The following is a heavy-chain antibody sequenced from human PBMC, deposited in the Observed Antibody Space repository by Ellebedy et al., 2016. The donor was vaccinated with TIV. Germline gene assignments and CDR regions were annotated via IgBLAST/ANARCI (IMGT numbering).Heavy chain of an antibody. D-gene: IGHD4-23*01. CDR2: IGTAGDT. J-gene: IGHJ6*02. V-gene: IGHV3-13*01. CDR3: ARGLGGNFGFYYGMDV. CDR1: GFTFSRYD. Sequence: GESLKIPCAAPGFTFSRYDMHWVRQATGKGLEWVSAIGTAGDTYYPGSVKVRFTISRENAKNSLYLQMNSLRAGDTAVYYCARGLGGNFGFYYGMDVWGQGTTVTVSS.